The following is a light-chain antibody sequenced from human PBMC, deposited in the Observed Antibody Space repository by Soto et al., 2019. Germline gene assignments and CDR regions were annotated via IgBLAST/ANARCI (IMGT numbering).Light chain of an antibody. J-gene: IGKJ1*01. Sequence: DIQLTQSPSSMAASVCGTVNTTSRASQTVSRYLNWYQQKPGTAPKLLIYAASTLHTGVPSRFSGRGSGTDFTLTINNLQREDFADYFCQQTYSNLWTFGQGTKVDIK. CDR2: AAS. CDR3: QQTYSNLWT. V-gene: IGKV1-39*01. CDR1: QTVSRY.